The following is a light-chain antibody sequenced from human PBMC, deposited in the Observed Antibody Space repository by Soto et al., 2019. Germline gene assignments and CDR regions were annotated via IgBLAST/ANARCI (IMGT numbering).Light chain of an antibody. Sequence: EIVMTQSPVTLSVSPGERATLSCRASQSVSSNLAWYQQKPGQAPRLLIYGASTRATGIPARFSGSGSGTDFTLTISSLEPEDFAVYYCQQRSNWRTFGQGTKVDIK. V-gene: IGKV3-11*01. CDR3: QQRSNWRT. CDR2: GAS. J-gene: IGKJ1*01. CDR1: QSVSSN.